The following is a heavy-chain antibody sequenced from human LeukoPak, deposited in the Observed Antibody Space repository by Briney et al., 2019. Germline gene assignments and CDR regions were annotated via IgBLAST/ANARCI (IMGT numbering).Heavy chain of an antibody. J-gene: IGHJ4*02. CDR1: GGSFSGYY. D-gene: IGHD3-10*01. Sequence: SETLSLTCAVYGGSFSGYYWSWIRQPPWKGLEWIGEINHSGSTNYNPSLKSRVTISVDTSKNQFSLKLSSVTAADTAVYYCARGSYYYYGSGRTQKYYFDYWGQGTLVTVSS. V-gene: IGHV4-34*01. CDR3: ARGSYYYYGSGRTQKYYFDY. CDR2: INHSGST.